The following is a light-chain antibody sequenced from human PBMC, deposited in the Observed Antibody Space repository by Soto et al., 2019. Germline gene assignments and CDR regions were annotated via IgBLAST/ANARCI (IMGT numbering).Light chain of an antibody. CDR3: QQRSNWPPPIT. CDR1: QSVSSY. Sequence: EIVLTQSPATLSLSPWERATLSCRASQSVSSYLAWYQQKPGQAPRLLLYDASNRATGIPARFSGSGSGTDFTLTISSLEPEDFAVYYCQQRSNWPPPITFGQGTRLEIK. V-gene: IGKV3-11*01. CDR2: DAS. J-gene: IGKJ5*01.